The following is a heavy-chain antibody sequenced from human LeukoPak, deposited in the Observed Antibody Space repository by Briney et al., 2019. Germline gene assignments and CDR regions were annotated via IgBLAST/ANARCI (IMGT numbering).Heavy chain of an antibody. CDR3: ARGGPAFFDY. Sequence: ETLSLTRAIHGGSFRGYLWCWIPPPPGKGLGWIGQINHSGSTNYNPSLKRRVTTPVHTTTHQFSLKLNSKAGEHRTRYYCARGGPAFFDYWGQGTLVTVSS. V-gene: IGHV4-34*01. CDR1: GGSFRGYL. J-gene: IGHJ4*02. CDR2: INHSGST.